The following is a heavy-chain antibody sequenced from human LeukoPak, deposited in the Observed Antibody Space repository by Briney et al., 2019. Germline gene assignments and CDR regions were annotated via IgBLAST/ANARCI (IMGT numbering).Heavy chain of an antibody. CDR1: GFIFSDYY. Sequence: GGSLRLSCAASGFIFSDYYMNWIRQAPGKGLEWVSYISSGASTTRYADSVKGRFTISRDNAKNSLYLQMNSLRAEDTALYYCARSGYCSSTSCPSYGYTGRAFDIWGQGTMVTVSS. CDR3: ARSGYCSSTSCPSYGYTGRAFDI. D-gene: IGHD2-2*01. J-gene: IGHJ3*02. CDR2: ISSGASTT. V-gene: IGHV3-11*01.